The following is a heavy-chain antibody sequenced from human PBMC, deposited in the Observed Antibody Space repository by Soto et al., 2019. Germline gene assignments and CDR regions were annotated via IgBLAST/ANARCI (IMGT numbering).Heavy chain of an antibody. V-gene: IGHV3-33*01. CDR1: GFTFSSYG. Sequence: QVPLVESGGGVVQPGRSLRLSCAASGFTFSSYGMHWVRQAPGKGLEWVAVIWYDGSNKYYADSVKGRFTISRDNSKNTLYLQMNSLRAEDTAVYYCARSLPLMITFGGVISWGQGTLVTVSS. CDR3: ARSLPLMITFGGVIS. D-gene: IGHD3-16*01. CDR2: IWYDGSNK. J-gene: IGHJ5*02.